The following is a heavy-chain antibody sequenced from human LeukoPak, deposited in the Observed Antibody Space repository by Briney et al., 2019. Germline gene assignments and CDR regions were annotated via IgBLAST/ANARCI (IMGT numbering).Heavy chain of an antibody. V-gene: IGHV3-30*04. J-gene: IGHJ3*02. CDR3: ARDRRWLDDAFDI. CDR2: ISYDGSNK. CDR1: GFTFSTYA. Sequence: GGSLRLSCAASGFTFSTYAMHWVRQAPGKGLEWVAVISYDGSNKYYADSVKGRLTISRDNSKNALYLQMNSLRAADTAVYYCARDRRWLDDAFDIWGQGTMVTVSS. D-gene: IGHD5-24*01.